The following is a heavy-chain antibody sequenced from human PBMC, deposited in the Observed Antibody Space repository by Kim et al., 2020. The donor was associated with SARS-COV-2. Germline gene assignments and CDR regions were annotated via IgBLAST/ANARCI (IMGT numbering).Heavy chain of an antibody. CDR3: AKILRSGYFVFDV. V-gene: IGHV3-23*01. CDR1: GFTFNTFA. D-gene: IGHD3-3*01. J-gene: IGHJ3*01. Sequence: GGSLRLSCAASGFTFNTFALSWVRQAPGKGLEWVSAITPSGLTTYYADSVRGQFTISRDNSKNTLFLQMNNLRAEDTASYYCAKILRSGYFVFDVWGQGTMVTVS. CDR2: ITPSGLTT.